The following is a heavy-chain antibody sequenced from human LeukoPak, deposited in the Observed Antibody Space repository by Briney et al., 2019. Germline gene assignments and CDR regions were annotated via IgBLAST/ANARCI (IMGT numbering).Heavy chain of an antibody. Sequence: GGSLRLSCAASGFTFSSYAMSWVRQAPGKGLEWVSAISGSGGSTYYADSVKGRFTISRDNSKNTLYLQMNSLRAEDTAVSYCAKSRITMIVVAPRYWGQGTLVTVSS. J-gene: IGHJ4*02. CDR3: AKSRITMIVVAPRY. CDR2: ISGSGGST. D-gene: IGHD3-22*01. V-gene: IGHV3-23*01. CDR1: GFTFSSYA.